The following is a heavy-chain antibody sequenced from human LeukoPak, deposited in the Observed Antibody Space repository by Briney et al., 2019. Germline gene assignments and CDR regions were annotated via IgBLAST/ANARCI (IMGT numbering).Heavy chain of an antibody. Sequence: PGGSLRLSCAASEFAFSTYNMNWVRQAPGKGLEWVSYISNGSSTTYYADSVKGRFTISRDNVENSLYLQMNSLRDEDTAVYYCARVAAGYSVNYFDYWGQGTLVTVSS. CDR1: EFAFSTYN. D-gene: IGHD4-23*01. CDR2: ISNGSSTT. J-gene: IGHJ4*02. V-gene: IGHV3-48*02. CDR3: ARVAAGYSVNYFDY.